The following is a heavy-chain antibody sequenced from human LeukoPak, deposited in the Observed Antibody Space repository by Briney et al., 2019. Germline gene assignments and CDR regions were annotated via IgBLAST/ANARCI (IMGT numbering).Heavy chain of an antibody. V-gene: IGHV3-21*01. Sequence: GGSLRLSCAASGFPFSSYGMHWVRQAPGKGLEWVSSISSSSSYIYYADSVKGRFTISRDNAKNSLYLQMNSLRAEDTAVYYCARDRVGATYYGMDVWGQGTTVTVSS. CDR3: ARDRVGATYYGMDV. CDR2: ISSSSSYI. D-gene: IGHD1-26*01. J-gene: IGHJ6*02. CDR1: GFPFSSYG.